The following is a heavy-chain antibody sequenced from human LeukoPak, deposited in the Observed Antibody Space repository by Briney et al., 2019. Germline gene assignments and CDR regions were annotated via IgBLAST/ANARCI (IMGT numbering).Heavy chain of an antibody. CDR3: ARSTCSGGSCSIDY. Sequence: SETLSLTCTVSGGSISSYYWSWIRQPPGKGLEWIGYIYNSGSTNYNPSLKSRVTISVDTSKNQFSLKLSSVTAADTAVYYCARSTCSGGSCSIDYWGQGTLVTVSS. J-gene: IGHJ4*02. V-gene: IGHV4-59*01. CDR1: GGSISSYY. D-gene: IGHD2-15*01. CDR2: IYNSGST.